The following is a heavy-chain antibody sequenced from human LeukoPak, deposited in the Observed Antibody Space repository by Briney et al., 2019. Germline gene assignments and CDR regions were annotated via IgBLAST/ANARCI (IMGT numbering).Heavy chain of an antibody. CDR1: GGSFSGYY. D-gene: IGHD6-13*01. V-gene: IGHV4-34*01. CDR2: INHSGST. Sequence: PSETLSLTCAVYGGSFSGYYWSWIRQPPGKGLEWIGEINHSGSTNYNPSPKSRVTISVDTSKNQFSLKLSSVTAADTAVYYCARGRARGYSTVGWFDPWGQGTLVTVSS. CDR3: ARGRARGYSTVGWFDP. J-gene: IGHJ5*02.